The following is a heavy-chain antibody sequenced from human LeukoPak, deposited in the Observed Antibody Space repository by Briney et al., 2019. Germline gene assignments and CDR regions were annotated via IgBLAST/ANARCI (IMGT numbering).Heavy chain of an antibody. CDR3: ARDPSGDRGYFDY. D-gene: IGHD7-27*01. CDR2: INPNSGGT. Sequence: GASVTVSCKASGYTFTGYYMHWVRQAPGQGLEWMGWINPNSGGTNYAQKFQGRVTMTRDTSISTAYMELSRLRSDDTAVYYCARDPSGDRGYFDYWGQGTLVTVSS. J-gene: IGHJ4*02. CDR1: GYTFTGYY. V-gene: IGHV1-2*02.